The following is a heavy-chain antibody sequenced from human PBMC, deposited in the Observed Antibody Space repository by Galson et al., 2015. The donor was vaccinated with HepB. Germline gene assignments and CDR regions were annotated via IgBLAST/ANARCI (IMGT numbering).Heavy chain of an antibody. CDR3: AKAFSGLIPAADGMDV. V-gene: IGHV3-30*18. CDR1: GFTFSSYG. J-gene: IGHJ6*02. D-gene: IGHD2-2*01. Sequence: SLRLSCAASGFTFSSYGMHWVRQAPGKGLEWVAVISYDGSNKYYADSVKGRFTISRDNSKNTLYVQMNSLRAEDTAVYYCAKAFSGLIPAADGMDVWGQGTTVTVSS. CDR2: ISYDGSNK.